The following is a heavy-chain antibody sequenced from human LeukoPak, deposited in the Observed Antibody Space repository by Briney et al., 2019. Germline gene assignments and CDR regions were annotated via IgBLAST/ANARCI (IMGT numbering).Heavy chain of an antibody. V-gene: IGHV5-51*01. CDR1: GYIFTSYW. CDR2: IDPGDSYT. D-gene: IGHD6-13*01. CDR3: ARVASSSWYDFDY. J-gene: IGHJ4*02. Sequence: GESLKISLKGFGYIFTSYWIGLVRQMPGKGLEWRGIIDPGDSYTRYSPSFQGQVTSSADKSISTAYLQWSSLKASDTAMYFCARVASSSWYDFDYWGQGTLVTVSS.